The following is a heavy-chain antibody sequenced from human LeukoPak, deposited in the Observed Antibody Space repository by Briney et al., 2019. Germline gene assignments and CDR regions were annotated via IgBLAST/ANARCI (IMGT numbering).Heavy chain of an antibody. Sequence: PGGSLRLSCAASGFIFSDYSLNWVRQAPGKGLEWVSSISSSSSYTKSADSVKGRFTISRDNSKNTLYLQMNGLRAEDTAVYYCARTGGTFDYWGQGTLVTVSS. CDR3: ARTGGTFDY. V-gene: IGHV3-21*01. D-gene: IGHD1-14*01. J-gene: IGHJ4*02. CDR2: ISSSSSYT. CDR1: GFIFSDYS.